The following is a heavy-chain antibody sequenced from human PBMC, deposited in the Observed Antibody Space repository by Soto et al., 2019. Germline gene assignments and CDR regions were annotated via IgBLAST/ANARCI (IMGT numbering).Heavy chain of an antibody. CDR1: GGSFSGYY. V-gene: IGHV4-34*01. J-gene: IGHJ5*02. D-gene: IGHD6-13*01. Sequence: PSETLSLTFAVYGGSFSGYYWSWIRQPPGKGLEWIGEINHSGSTNYNPSLKSRVTISVDTSKNQFSLKLSSVTAADTAVYYCARVRYSSSWLNWFDPWGQGTLVTVSS. CDR3: ARVRYSSSWLNWFDP. CDR2: INHSGST.